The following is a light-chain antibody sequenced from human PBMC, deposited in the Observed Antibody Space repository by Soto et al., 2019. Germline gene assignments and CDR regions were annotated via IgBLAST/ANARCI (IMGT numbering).Light chain of an antibody. CDR1: QSVSSN. J-gene: IGKJ1*01. CDR3: QQHNNWPPWT. Sequence: EIVMTQSPATLSVSPGERATLSCRASQSVSSNLAWYQQKPGQAPRLLMYGASTRATGIPDRFSRSGSGTEFTLTISSLQSEDFAVYYCQQHNNWPPWTFGQGTKVEIK. V-gene: IGKV3-15*01. CDR2: GAS.